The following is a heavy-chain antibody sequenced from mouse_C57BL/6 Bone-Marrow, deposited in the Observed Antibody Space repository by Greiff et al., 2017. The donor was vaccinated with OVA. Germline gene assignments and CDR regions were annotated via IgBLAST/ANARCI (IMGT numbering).Heavy chain of an antibody. V-gene: IGHV5-17*01. CDR2: ISSGSSTI. CDR1: GFTFSDYG. Sequence: EVMLVESGGGLVKPGGSLKLSCAASGFTFSDYGMHWVRQAPEKGLEWVAYISSGSSTIYYADTVKGRFTISRDNAKNTLFLQMTSLRSEDTAMYYCARGPYGSSAWFAYWGQGTLVTVSA. CDR3: ARGPYGSSAWFAY. J-gene: IGHJ3*01. D-gene: IGHD1-1*01.